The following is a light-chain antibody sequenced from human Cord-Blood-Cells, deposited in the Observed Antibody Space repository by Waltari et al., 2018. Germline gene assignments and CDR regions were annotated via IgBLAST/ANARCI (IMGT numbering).Light chain of an antibody. V-gene: IGLV2-11*01. CDR2: EVS. CDR1: SRDVGGYNY. Sequence: QSALTQPRSVSGSPGQSVTISCTGTSRDVGGYNYVPWYHQHPSKAPKRMIDEVSKRPSGVPDRFSGSKSGNTASLTISGLQAEDEADYYCCSYAGSYTVVFGGGTKLTVL. CDR3: CSYAGSYTVV. J-gene: IGLJ2*01.